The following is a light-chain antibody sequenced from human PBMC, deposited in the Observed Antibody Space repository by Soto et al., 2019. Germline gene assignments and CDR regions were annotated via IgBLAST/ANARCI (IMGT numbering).Light chain of an antibody. Sequence: QSALTQPRSVSGSPGQSVSISCTGTSNDVGVYNYVSWYQQHPGKAPKVMIYDVSKRPSGVPDRFSGSKSGNTASLTISGLQSEDEADYYCCSYAGRYTYVFGTGTKLTVL. CDR2: DVS. V-gene: IGLV2-11*01. CDR1: SNDVGVYNY. CDR3: CSYAGRYTYV. J-gene: IGLJ1*01.